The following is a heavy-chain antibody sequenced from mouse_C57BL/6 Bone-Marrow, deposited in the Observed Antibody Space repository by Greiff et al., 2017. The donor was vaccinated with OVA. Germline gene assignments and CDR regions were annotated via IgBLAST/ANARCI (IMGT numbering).Heavy chain of an antibody. V-gene: IGHV7-3*01. D-gene: IGHD1-1*01. CDR3: ARYKGRVAVDYFDY. Sequence: VQRVESGGGLVQPGDSLSLSCAASGFTFTNYYMSWVRQPPGKALEWLAFIRNKPNGSTTEYSASVKGRFTISRDNSQSILYRQMNALRAEDSATYYCARYKGRVAVDYFDYWGQGTALTVSS. CDR1: GFTFTNYY. J-gene: IGHJ2*01. CDR2: IRNKPNGSTT.